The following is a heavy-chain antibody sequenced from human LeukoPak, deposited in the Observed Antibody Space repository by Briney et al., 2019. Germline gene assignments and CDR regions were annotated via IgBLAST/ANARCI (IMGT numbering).Heavy chain of an antibody. Sequence: AASVKVSCKASGYTFTGYYMHWVRQAPGQGLEWMGWINPNSGGTNYAQKFQGRVTMTRDTSISTAYMELSRLRPDDTAVYYCARGDSSSWEYYFDYWGQGTLVTVSS. D-gene: IGHD6-13*01. J-gene: IGHJ4*02. CDR2: INPNSGGT. CDR1: GYTFTGYY. CDR3: ARGDSSSWEYYFDY. V-gene: IGHV1-2*02.